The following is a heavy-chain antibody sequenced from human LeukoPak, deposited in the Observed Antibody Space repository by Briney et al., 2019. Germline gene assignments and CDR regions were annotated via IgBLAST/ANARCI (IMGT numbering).Heavy chain of an antibody. V-gene: IGHV4-59*11. CDR3: ARGRSSTRIDY. J-gene: IGHJ4*02. D-gene: IGHD2-2*01. CDR1: GGSISSHY. CDR2: IYYSGST. Sequence: PSETLSLTCTVSGGSISSHYWSRIRQPPGKGLEWIGYIYYSGSTNYNPSLKSRVTISVDTSKNQFSLKLSSVTAADTAVYYCARGRSSTRIDYWGQGTLVTVSS.